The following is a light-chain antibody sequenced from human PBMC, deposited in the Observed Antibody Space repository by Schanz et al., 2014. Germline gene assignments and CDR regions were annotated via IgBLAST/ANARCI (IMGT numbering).Light chain of an antibody. CDR1: QSVLYSSNNKNY. Sequence: DVVMTQSPDSLAVSLGEGATISCKSSQSVLYSSNNKNYLAWYQHKPGQPPKLLIYWASTRESGVPDRFSGSGSGTDFTLTISSLQAEDVAVYYCQQYYGLPLTFGGGTKVEIK. CDR2: WAS. CDR3: QQYYGLPLT. V-gene: IGKV4-1*01. J-gene: IGKJ4*01.